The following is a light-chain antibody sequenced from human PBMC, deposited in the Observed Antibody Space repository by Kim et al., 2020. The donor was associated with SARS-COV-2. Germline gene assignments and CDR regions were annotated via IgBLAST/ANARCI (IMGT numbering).Light chain of an antibody. CDR3: SLYTSSSTSWV. CDR1: SSDVGGYNY. V-gene: IGLV2-14*01. CDR2: DVS. J-gene: IGLJ3*02. Sequence: QSALTQPASVSGSPGQSITISCTGTSSDVGGYNYVSWYQQHPGKAPKLMIYDVSKRPSGVSNRFSGSKSGNTASLTISGLQAGDEADYYCSLYTSSSTSWVFGGGTQLTVL.